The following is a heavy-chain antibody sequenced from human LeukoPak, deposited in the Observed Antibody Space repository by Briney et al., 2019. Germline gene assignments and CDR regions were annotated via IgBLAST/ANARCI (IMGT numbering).Heavy chain of an antibody. Sequence: SETLSLTCTVPGDSISSSSYYWGWIRQPPGKGLEYIGTIYYTGDAYYNPSLKGRVTISIDTSRKQFSLRLNSVTAADTAVYYCARAETDHYYFDYLGQGILVTVSS. V-gene: IGHV4-39*07. D-gene: IGHD3-10*01. J-gene: IGHJ4*02. CDR3: ARAETDHYYFDY. CDR1: GDSISSSSYY. CDR2: IYYTGDA.